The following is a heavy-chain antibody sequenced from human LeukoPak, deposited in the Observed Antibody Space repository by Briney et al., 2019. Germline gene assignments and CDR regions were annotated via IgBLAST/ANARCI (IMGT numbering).Heavy chain of an antibody. CDR1: GGSIRSGSYY. CDR3: ARDSTRGYGSGSYFYYFDY. CDR2: IYTSGST. D-gene: IGHD3-10*01. J-gene: IGHJ4*02. Sequence: SQTLSLTCTVSGGSIRSGSYYWSWIRQPAGKGLEWIGRIYTSGSTNYNPSLKSRVTISVDTSKNQFSLKPSSVTAADTAVYYCARDSTRGYGSGSYFYYFDYWGQGTLVTVSS. V-gene: IGHV4-61*02.